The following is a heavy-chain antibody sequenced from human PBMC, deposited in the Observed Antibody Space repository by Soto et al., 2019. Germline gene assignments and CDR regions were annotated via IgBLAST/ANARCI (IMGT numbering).Heavy chain of an antibody. J-gene: IGHJ4*02. CDR3: ARHGSN. V-gene: IGHV4-39*01. CDR2: IYYSGIT. CDR1: GVSISNSSYY. Sequence: QLQLQESGPGLVKPSETLSLTCTVSGVSISNSSYYWGWIRRPPGKGLEWIGTIYYSGITYYNPSLKRRVTISVDTAKNQFSRKLTSVTAADTAVYYCARHGSNWGQGTLVTVSS.